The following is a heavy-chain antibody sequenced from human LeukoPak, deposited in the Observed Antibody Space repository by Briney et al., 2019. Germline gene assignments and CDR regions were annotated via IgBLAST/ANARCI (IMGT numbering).Heavy chain of an antibody. CDR1: GYTFTSYG. Sequence: GASVRVSCKASGYTFTSYGIRWVRQAPGQGLEWMGWISAYNGNTNYAQKLQGRVTMTTDTSTSTAYMELRSLRSDDTAVYYCAKDRWELNSFLYFDYWGQGTLVTVSS. D-gene: IGHD1-26*01. CDR2: ISAYNGNT. CDR3: AKDRWELNSFLYFDY. J-gene: IGHJ4*02. V-gene: IGHV1-18*01.